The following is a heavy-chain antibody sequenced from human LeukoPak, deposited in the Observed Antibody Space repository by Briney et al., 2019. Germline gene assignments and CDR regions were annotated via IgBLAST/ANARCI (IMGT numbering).Heavy chain of an antibody. CDR3: ARAHDKGYYYGFDY. D-gene: IGHD3-22*01. V-gene: IGHV3-66*01. CDR2: IYSGGNT. Sequence: GGSLRLSCAASGFTVSSNYMSWVRQAPGKGLEWVSVIYSGGNTYYADSVQGRFTMSRENPENTLYLQMNSLRAEDTAVYYCARAHDKGYYYGFDYWGQGTLVTVSS. CDR1: GFTVSSNY. J-gene: IGHJ4*02.